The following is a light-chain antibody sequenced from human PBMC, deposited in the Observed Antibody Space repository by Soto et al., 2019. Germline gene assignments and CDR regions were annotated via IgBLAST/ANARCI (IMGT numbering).Light chain of an antibody. V-gene: IGKV3-15*01. Sequence: DILLTQSPATLSLSPGERATLSCRASQSVSSTLAWSQQKPGQAHRRLIYGAYTRATGIQARFSGSGSGTECTLTIRSLQSEDFAVYYCKQYKNWPRTFGQGTKVDIK. CDR3: KQYKNWPRT. J-gene: IGKJ1*01. CDR2: GAY. CDR1: QSVSST.